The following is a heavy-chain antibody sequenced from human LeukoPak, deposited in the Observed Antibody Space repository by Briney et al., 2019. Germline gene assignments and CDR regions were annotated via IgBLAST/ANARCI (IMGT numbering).Heavy chain of an antibody. Sequence: ASVKVSCKASGYTFTSYGISWVRQAPGQGLEWMGWISAYNGNTNYAQKLQGRVTMTTDTSTSTAYMELRSLRSDDTAVYYCARDPPTPDYYYYMDVWGKGTTVTVSS. CDR3: ARDPPTPDYYYYMDV. CDR1: GYTFTSYG. CDR2: ISAYNGNT. J-gene: IGHJ6*03. V-gene: IGHV1-18*01.